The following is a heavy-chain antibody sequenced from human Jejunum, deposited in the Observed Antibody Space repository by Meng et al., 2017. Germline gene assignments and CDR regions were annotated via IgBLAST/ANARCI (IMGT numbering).Heavy chain of an antibody. CDR2: ISGLSGGT. Sequence: QVQLGQSGGEGKKPGASVKVSCKASGYPFTGDGISWVRQAPGQGLEWMGWISGLSGGTKYSQKFQGRVTMTTDTSTSTAYMELRSLRSDDTAVYYCARGGGSTAYFDYWGQGTLVTVSS. V-gene: IGHV1-18*01. J-gene: IGHJ4*02. CDR1: GYPFTGDG. D-gene: IGHD3-16*01. CDR3: ARGGGSTAYFDY.